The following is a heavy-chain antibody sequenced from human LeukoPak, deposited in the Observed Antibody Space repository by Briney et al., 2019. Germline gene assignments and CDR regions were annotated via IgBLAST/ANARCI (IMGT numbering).Heavy chain of an antibody. D-gene: IGHD1-26*01. CDR3: ARETPERYRGSYFDC. CDR2: WEN. CDR1: GGSVSSGGYY. J-gene: IGHJ4*02. Sequence: SQTLSLTCSVSGGSVSSGGYYWSWIRQPPGEGLECIGWENYYDVSLRSRVTISVDRPKNQFSLKLISATAADTAVYFCARETPERYRGSYFDCWGQGILVTVSS. V-gene: IGHV4-30-2*01.